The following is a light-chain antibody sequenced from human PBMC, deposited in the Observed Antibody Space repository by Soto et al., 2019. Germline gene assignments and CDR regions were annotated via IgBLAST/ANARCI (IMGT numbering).Light chain of an antibody. Sequence: QSALTQPASVSESPGQSVTLSCTGTSGDVGRYNFVCWFQQHPGKAPKLMIYDVINRPSGVSNRFSGSKSGYTAYLTISGLQPEDEADYYCASYTSTDLWVYGRGTKLTVL. V-gene: IGLV2-14*03. CDR2: DVI. J-gene: IGLJ3*02. CDR1: SGDVGRYNF. CDR3: ASYTSTDLWV.